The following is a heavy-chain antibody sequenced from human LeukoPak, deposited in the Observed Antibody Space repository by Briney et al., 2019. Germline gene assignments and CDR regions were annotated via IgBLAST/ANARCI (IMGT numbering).Heavy chain of an antibody. CDR2: ISSSGSTI. V-gene: IGHV3-48*03. D-gene: IGHD3-22*01. Sequence: QSGGSLRLSCAASGFTFSSYAMSWVRQAPGKGLEWVSYISSSGSTIYYADSVKGRFTISRDNAKNSLYLQMNSLRAEDTAVYYCARDYYDSSGYYYLEYWGQGTLVTVSS. J-gene: IGHJ4*02. CDR3: ARDYYDSSGYYYLEY. CDR1: GFTFSSYA.